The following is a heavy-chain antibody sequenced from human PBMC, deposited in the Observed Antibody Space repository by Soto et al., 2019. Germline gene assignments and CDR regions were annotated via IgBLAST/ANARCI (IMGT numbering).Heavy chain of an antibody. CDR1: GGTFSSYA. D-gene: IGHD6-25*01. V-gene: IGHV1-69*12. CDR3: AQTLGLAAAGPGRFDL. J-gene: IGHJ2*01. Sequence: QVQLVQSGAEVKKPGSSVKVSCKASGGTFSSYAISWVRQAPGQGLEWMGGIIPLFGRANYAQKFQRRVTITVAASTSTAYMELSSLRSEDTAVYYCAQTLGLAAAGPGRFDLWGRGTLVTVSS. CDR2: IIPLFGRA.